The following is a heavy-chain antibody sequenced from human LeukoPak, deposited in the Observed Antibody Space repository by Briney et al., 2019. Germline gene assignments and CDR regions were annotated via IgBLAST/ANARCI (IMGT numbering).Heavy chain of an antibody. J-gene: IGHJ3*02. CDR3: AREGYGKIIVVVTAHDAFDI. Sequence: SETLSLTCTVSGGSISSSSYYWGWIRQPPGKGLEWIGSIYYSGSTYYNPSLKSRVTISVDTSKNQFSLKRSSVTAADTAVYYCAREGYGKIIVVVTAHDAFDIWGQGTMVTVSS. V-gene: IGHV4-39*07. CDR1: GGSISSSSYY. D-gene: IGHD2-21*02. CDR2: IYYSGST.